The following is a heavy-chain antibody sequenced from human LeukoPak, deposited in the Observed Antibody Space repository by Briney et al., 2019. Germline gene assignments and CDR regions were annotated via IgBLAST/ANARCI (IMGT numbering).Heavy chain of an antibody. CDR3: ARPQTQAVYGDYGFVFDY. CDR1: GYTFTGYY. CDR2: INPKSGGT. J-gene: IGHJ4*02. V-gene: IGHV1-2*02. Sequence: ASVKVSCKASGYTFTGYYMHWVRQAPGQGLEWMGRINPKSGGTNYAQKFQGRVTMTRDTSISTAHMELSRLRSDDTAVYYCARPQTQAVYGDYGFVFDYWGQGTLVTVSS. D-gene: IGHD4-17*01.